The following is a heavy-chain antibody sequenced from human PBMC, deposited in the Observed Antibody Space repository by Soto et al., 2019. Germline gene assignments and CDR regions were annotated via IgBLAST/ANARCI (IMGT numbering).Heavy chain of an antibody. CDR2: IYYSGST. J-gene: IGHJ6*03. D-gene: IGHD4-17*01. CDR1: GGSISSGGYY. CDR3: ARGLRDSWLLGGLSMDV. Sequence: PSETLSLTCPVSGGSISSGGYYWSWIRQHPGKGLEWIGYIYYSGSTYYNPSLKSRVTISVDTSKNQFSLKLSSVTAADTAVYYCARGLRDSWLLGGLSMDVWGKGTTVTVSS. V-gene: IGHV4-31*03.